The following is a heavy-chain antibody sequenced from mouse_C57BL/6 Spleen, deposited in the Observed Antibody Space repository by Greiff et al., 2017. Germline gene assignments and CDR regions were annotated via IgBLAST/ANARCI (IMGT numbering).Heavy chain of an antibody. CDR1: GYSFTDYN. J-gene: IGHJ1*03. D-gene: IGHD1-1*01. CDR2: INPNYGTT. V-gene: IGHV1-39*01. Sequence: VQLKQSGPELVKPGASVKISCKASGYSFTDYNMNWVKQSNGKSLEWIGVINPNYGTTSYNQKFKGKATLTVDQSSSTAYMQLNSLTSEDYAFYYCARPPSYYGSSYGYFDVWGTGTTVTVSS. CDR3: ARPPSYYGSSYGYFDV.